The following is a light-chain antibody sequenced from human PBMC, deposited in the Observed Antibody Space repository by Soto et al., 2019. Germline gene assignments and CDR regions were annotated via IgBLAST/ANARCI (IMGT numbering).Light chain of an antibody. V-gene: IGKV3-11*01. J-gene: IGKJ5*01. CDR1: QIVSTY. Sequence: EIVVTQSRGTLTLSPGDRATLSCRASQIVSTYLAWYQQRHVQAPRLLIYDASYSATDIPPRFSGSGSGTDLTLTISSLEPEDFAVYYCQQRRSWPPTITFGNGTRLEIK. CDR2: DAS. CDR3: QQRRSWPPTIT.